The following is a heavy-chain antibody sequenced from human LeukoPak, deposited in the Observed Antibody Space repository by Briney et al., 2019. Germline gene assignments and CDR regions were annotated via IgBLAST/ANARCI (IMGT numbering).Heavy chain of an antibody. CDR3: ARSPVFRKPAAKYYYYYMDV. CDR1: GGTFSSYA. CDR2: IIPIFGTA. Sequence: SVKVSCKASGGTFSSYAISWVRQAPGQGLEWMGGIIPIFGTANYAQKFQGRVTITRNTSISTAYMELSSLRSEDTAVYYCARSPVFRKPAAKYYYYYMDVWGKGTTVTVSS. V-gene: IGHV1-69*05. J-gene: IGHJ6*03. D-gene: IGHD2-2*01.